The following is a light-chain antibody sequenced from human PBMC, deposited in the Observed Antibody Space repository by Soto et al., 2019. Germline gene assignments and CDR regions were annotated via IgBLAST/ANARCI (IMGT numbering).Light chain of an antibody. CDR2: EVS. J-gene: IGLJ1*01. CDR1: SSDVGGYNY. V-gene: IGLV2-14*01. Sequence: QSLRAQPASVSGSPGQSSAISCTGTSSDVGGYNYVSWYQQLPGKAPKLLISEVSNRPSGVSHRFSGSKSGNTASLTISGLQAEDEADYYCRSYRTGGPFVFGTGTKVTVL. CDR3: RSYRTGGPFV.